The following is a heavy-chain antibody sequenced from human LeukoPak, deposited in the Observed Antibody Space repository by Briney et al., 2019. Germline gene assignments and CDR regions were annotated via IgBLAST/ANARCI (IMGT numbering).Heavy chain of an antibody. J-gene: IGHJ3*02. V-gene: IGHV4-59*02. CDR2: IHSSGST. CDR3: ARRDYGRGAFDI. Sequence: SETLSLTCGVSGDSVSGYYWSWIRRPPEKGLEWIGYIHSSGSTNYSPSLKSRLALSVDTSKNQFSLKLSSVTAADTAVYYCARRDYGRGAFDIWGQGTMVTVSS. CDR1: GDSVSGYY. D-gene: IGHD4-17*01.